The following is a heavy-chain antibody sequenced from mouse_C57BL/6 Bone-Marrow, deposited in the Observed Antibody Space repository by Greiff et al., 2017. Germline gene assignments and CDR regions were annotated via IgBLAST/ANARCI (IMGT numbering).Heavy chain of an antibody. CDR1: GFSLTSYA. CDR2: IWTGGGT. D-gene: IGHD1-1*01. CDR3: ATTVVAPHAMDY. J-gene: IGHJ4*01. Sequence: VKLVASGPGLVAPSQSLSITCTVSGFSLTSYAISWVRQPPGKGLEWLGVIWTGGGTNYNSALKSRLCISRDNYKSQDFLKMNSLQTDDTARYYCATTVVAPHAMDYWGQGTSVTVSS. V-gene: IGHV2-9-1*01.